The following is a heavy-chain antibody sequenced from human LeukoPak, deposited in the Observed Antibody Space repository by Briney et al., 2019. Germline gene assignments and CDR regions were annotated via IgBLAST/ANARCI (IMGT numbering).Heavy chain of an antibody. Sequence: ASVKVSCKASGYTFTGYYMHWVRQAPGQGLEWMGWINPNSGGTNYAQKFQGRVTMTRDTSISTAYMELSRLRSDDTAVYYCARVYQLLENNWFDPWGQGTPVTVSS. CDR2: INPNSGGT. CDR3: ARVYQLLENNWFDP. CDR1: GYTFTGYY. D-gene: IGHD2-2*01. J-gene: IGHJ5*02. V-gene: IGHV1-2*02.